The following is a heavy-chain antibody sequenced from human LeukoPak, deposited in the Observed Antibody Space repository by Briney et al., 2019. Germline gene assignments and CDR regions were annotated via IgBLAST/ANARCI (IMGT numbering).Heavy chain of an antibody. Sequence: PGRSLRLSCAASGFTFNSYGIHWVRQAPGKGLEWVAVIWYDGSNKYYADSVKGRFTISRDNSENTLYLQMDSLRAEDTAVYYCARDPGVRWLVGFDYWGQGTLVTVSS. CDR3: ARDPGVRWLVGFDY. CDR1: GFTFNSYG. D-gene: IGHD6-19*01. V-gene: IGHV3-33*01. CDR2: IWYDGSNK. J-gene: IGHJ4*02.